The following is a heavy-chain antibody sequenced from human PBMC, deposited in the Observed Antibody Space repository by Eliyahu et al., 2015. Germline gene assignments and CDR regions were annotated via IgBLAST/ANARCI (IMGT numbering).Heavy chain of an antibody. CDR3: ARLNSGYVLGYRFDP. D-gene: IGHD5-12*01. CDR2: IYXCGST. J-gene: IGHJ5*02. V-gene: IGHV4-39*01. Sequence: QLQLQESGPGLVKPSETLSLTCTVSGGSISSSSYYWGWIRQPPGKGLEWIGSIYXCGSTYYNPSLKSRVTISVDTSKNQFSLKLSSVTAADTAVYYCARLNSGYVLGYRFDPWGQGTLVTVSS. CDR1: GGSISSSSYY.